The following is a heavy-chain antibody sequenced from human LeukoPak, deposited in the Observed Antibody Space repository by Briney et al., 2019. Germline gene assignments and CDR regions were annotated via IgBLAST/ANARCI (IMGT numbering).Heavy chain of an antibody. CDR3: ARGGYCSGGSCYYAEQFDY. CDR2: INHSGST. CDR1: GGSFSGYY. J-gene: IGHJ4*02. V-gene: IGHV4-34*01. D-gene: IGHD2-15*01. Sequence: PSETLSLTCAVYGGSFSGYYWSWTRQPPGKGLEWIGEINHSGSTNYNPSLKSRVTISVDTSKNQFSLKLSSVTAADTAVYYCARGGYCSGGSCYYAEQFDYWGQGTLVTVSS.